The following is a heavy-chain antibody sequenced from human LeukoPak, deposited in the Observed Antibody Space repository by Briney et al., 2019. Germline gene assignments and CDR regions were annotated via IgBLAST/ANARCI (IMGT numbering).Heavy chain of an antibody. CDR2: IYYSGTA. V-gene: IGHV4-59*02. CDR3: ARLETSRDGSTSPAYHFGFDV. J-gene: IGHJ6*02. Sequence: SETLSLTCTISGGSAISYYWGWIRQPPGQGLQWIGHIYYSGTAKYNPSLSSRVSISVDTSYIQFSLRLTYLTAADTAVYYCARLETSRDGSTSPAYHFGFDVWGQGTTVIVSS. CDR1: GGSAISYY. D-gene: IGHD6-6*01.